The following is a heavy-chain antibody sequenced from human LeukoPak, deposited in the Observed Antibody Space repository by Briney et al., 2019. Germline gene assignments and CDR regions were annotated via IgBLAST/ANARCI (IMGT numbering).Heavy chain of an antibody. J-gene: IGHJ4*02. CDR1: GGTFSSYA. CDR2: IIPIFGTA. CDR3: ARDSSDYFDY. V-gene: IGHV1-69*05. D-gene: IGHD3-10*01. Sequence: SSVKVSCKASGGTFSSYAISWVRQAPGQGLEWMGGIIPIFGTANYAQKFQGRVTMTRSTSISTAYMELSSLRSEDTAVYYCARDSSDYFDYWGQGTLVTVSS.